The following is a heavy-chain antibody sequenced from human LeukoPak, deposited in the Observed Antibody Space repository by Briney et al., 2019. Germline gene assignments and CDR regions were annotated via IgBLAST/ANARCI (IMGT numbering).Heavy chain of an antibody. CDR2: MKPISGNT. CDR3: ARRVPGMDV. V-gene: IGHV1-8*01. D-gene: IGHD3-10*01. J-gene: IGHJ6*02. CDR1: GYTFSTFD. Sequence: ASVKVSRKAFGYTFSTFDIAWVRQAAGQGLEWMGWMKPISGNTAYAKKFQGRVTMTRNTSIGTAYLELSSLRFEDSAVYYCARRVPGMDVWGQGTTVTVSS.